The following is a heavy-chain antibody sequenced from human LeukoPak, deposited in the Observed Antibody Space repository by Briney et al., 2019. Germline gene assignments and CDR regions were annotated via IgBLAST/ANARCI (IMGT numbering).Heavy chain of an antibody. CDR2: ISSSSSYI. CDR3: ARDQWVGATYFDY. CDR1: GFTFSSYS. Sequence: GGSLRLSCAASGFTFSSYSMNWVRQAPGKGLEWVSSISSSSSYIYYADSVKGRFTISRGNAKNSLYLQMNSLRAEDTAVYYCARDQWVGATYFDYWGQGTLVTVSS. V-gene: IGHV3-21*01. D-gene: IGHD1-26*01. J-gene: IGHJ4*02.